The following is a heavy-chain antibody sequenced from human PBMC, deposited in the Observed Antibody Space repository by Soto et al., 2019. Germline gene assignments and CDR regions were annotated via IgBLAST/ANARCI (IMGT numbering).Heavy chain of an antibody. CDR2: ISGSGGST. J-gene: IGHJ3*02. V-gene: IGHV3-23*01. CDR1: GFTFSSYA. Sequence: GGSLRLSCAASGFTFSSYAMSWVRQAPGKGLEWVSAISGSGGSTYYADSVKGRFTISRDNSKSTLYLQMNSLRAEDTAVYYCAKEGLYCSGGSCYPAAAFDIWGQGTMVTVSS. CDR3: AKEGLYCSGGSCYPAAAFDI. D-gene: IGHD2-15*01.